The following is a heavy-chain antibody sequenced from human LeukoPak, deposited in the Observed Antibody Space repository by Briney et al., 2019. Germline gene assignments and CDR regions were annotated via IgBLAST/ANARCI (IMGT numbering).Heavy chain of an antibody. CDR3: ARGYSSSWELDY. CDR1: GFTFSSYS. J-gene: IGHJ4*02. CDR2: ISSSSYI. V-gene: IGHV3-21*01. Sequence: GGSLRLSCAASGFTFSSYSMNWVRQAPGKGLEWVSSISSSSYIYYADSVKGRFTISRDNAKNSLYLQMNSLRAEDTAVYYCARGYSSSWELDYWGQGTLVTVSS. D-gene: IGHD6-13*01.